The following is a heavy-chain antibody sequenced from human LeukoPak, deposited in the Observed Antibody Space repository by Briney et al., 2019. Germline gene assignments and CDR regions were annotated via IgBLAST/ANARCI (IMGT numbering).Heavy chain of an antibody. D-gene: IGHD3-9*01. CDR1: GYTFTSYG. CDR2: ISAYNDNT. J-gene: IGHJ4*02. CDR3: ARVHSDILTGYSYFDY. Sequence: ASVKVSCKASGYTFTSYGISWVRQAPGQGLEWMGWISAYNDNTNYAQKLQGRVTMTTDTSTSTAYMELRSPRSDDTAVYYCARVHSDILTGYSYFDYWGQGTLVTVSS. V-gene: IGHV1-18*01.